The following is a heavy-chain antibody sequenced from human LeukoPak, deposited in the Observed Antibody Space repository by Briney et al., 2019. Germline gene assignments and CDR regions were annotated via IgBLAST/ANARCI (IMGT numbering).Heavy chain of an antibody. D-gene: IGHD2-21*02. Sequence: GESLKISCKGSGFSLTNYWIGWVRQVPGKGLDWMGIIYPGDSDTRYSPSFQGQVTISADKSINTAHLQWSSLKASDTAMYYCARQYCGGDCYPEPDAFDIWSQGTMVTVSS. V-gene: IGHV5-51*01. J-gene: IGHJ3*02. CDR1: GFSLTNYW. CDR3: ARQYCGGDCYPEPDAFDI. CDR2: IYPGDSDT.